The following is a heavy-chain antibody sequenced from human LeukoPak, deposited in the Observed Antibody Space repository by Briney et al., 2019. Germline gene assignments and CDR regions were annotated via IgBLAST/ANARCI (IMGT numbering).Heavy chain of an antibody. CDR3: AHAYCSSTSCYPDY. Sequence: SGPTLVNPTRTLTLTCTFSGLSLSTSGVGVGWTRQPPGKALEWLALIYWNDDKRYSPSLKSRLTITKDTSKNQVVLTMTNMDPVDTATYYCAHAYCSSTSCYPDYWGQGTLVTVPS. D-gene: IGHD2-2*01. CDR1: GLSLSTSGVG. CDR2: IYWNDDK. V-gene: IGHV2-5*01. J-gene: IGHJ4*02.